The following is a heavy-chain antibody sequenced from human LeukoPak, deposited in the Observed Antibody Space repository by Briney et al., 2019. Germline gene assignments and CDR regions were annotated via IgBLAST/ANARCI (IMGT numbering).Heavy chain of an antibody. CDR1: GYTFTSSA. J-gene: IGHJ5*02. Sequence: ASVKVSCKASGYTFTSSAMNWVRQAPGQGLEWMGIINPSGGSTTYAQKFQGRVTMTRDTSTNTVYMELSSLRSEDTAVYFCARVYESFNWFDPWGQGTLVTVSS. D-gene: IGHD3-16*01. CDR3: ARVYESFNWFDP. V-gene: IGHV1-46*01. CDR2: INPSGGST.